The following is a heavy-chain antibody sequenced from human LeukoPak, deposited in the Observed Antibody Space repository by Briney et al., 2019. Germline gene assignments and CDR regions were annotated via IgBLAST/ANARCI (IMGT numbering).Heavy chain of an antibody. J-gene: IGHJ4*02. CDR3: AKEYTGTFSPFPSYFDN. V-gene: IGHV3-23*01. CDR1: GFTLSSYP. D-gene: IGHD1-26*01. Sequence: PGGSLSLSCSASGFTLSSYPMSWLPQAPGKGLVGVSALTSSGGRTYYADSVEGRFTISRDNSKNTLYLQMNSLRAEDTAIYYCAKEYTGTFSPFPSYFDNWGQGTLVTVSS. CDR2: LTSSGGRT.